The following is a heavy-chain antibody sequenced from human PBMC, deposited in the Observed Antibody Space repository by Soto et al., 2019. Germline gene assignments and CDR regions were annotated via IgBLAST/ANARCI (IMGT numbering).Heavy chain of an antibody. D-gene: IGHD1-26*01. J-gene: IGHJ4*02. CDR1: GYTFTRYY. CDR2: INPSGGST. CDR3: ARRVGAGVLDY. V-gene: IGHV1-46*01. Sequence: ASVKVSCKASGYTFTRYYIHWVRQAAGQGLEWMGVINPSGGSTTHAQNFQGRVAVTRDTSTSTVYMEVSSLTSEDTAVYYCARRVGAGVLDYWGQGTPVTVSS.